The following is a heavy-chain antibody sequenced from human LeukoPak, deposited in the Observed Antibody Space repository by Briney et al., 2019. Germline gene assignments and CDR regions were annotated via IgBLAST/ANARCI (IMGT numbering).Heavy chain of an antibody. V-gene: IGHV4-34*01. CDR3: ARGYGSVGSCYPLKSIYYYYMDV. CDR2: INHSGST. D-gene: IGHD2-15*01. CDR1: GGSFSGYH. J-gene: IGHJ6*03. Sequence: SETLSLTGAVYGGSFSGYHWNWIRQPPGKGLEWIGEINHSGSTNYNPSPKSRVTISVDTSKNQFSLKLTSVTAADTAVYYWARGYGSVGSCYPLKSIYYYYMDVWGEGTTVTVSS.